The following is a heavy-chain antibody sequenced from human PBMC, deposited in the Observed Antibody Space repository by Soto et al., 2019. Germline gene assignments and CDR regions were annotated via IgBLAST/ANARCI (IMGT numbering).Heavy chain of an antibody. CDR1: GYTYTSYA. V-gene: IGHV1-3*01. CDR3: ARRVVVVAATDWFDP. Sequence: ASVKVSCKASGYTYTSYAMHWVRQEHEQRLEWMGWINAGNGNTKYSQKFQGRVTITRDTSASTAYMELSSLRSEDTAVYYCARRVVVVAATDWFDPWGQGTLVTVSS. CDR2: INAGNGNT. D-gene: IGHD2-15*01. J-gene: IGHJ5*02.